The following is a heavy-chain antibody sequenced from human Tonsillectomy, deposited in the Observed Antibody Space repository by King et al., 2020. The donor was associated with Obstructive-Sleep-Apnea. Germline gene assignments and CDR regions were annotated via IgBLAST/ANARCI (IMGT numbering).Heavy chain of an antibody. CDR1: GFTFSSYA. J-gene: IGHJ6*02. V-gene: IGHV3-23*04. D-gene: IGHD7-27*01. CDR2: ISGSGGRT. Sequence: VQLVESGGGLVQPGGSLRLSCAASGFTFSSYAMSLVRQAPGKGLEWFLAISGSGGRTYYADSVKGRFTISRNNSKNTLYLQMNSLRAEDTAVYYCAKSLRKLGIDGMDVWGQGTTVTVSS. CDR3: AKSLRKLGIDGMDV.